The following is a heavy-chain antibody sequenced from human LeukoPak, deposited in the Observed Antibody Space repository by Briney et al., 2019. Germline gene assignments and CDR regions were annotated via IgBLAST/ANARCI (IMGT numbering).Heavy chain of an antibody. CDR2: MNPNSGNT. CDR3: ARGLESGGSPGWFDP. Sequence: ASVKVSCKASGYTFTSYDINWVRQATEQGLEWMGWMNPNSGNTGYAQKFQGRVTITRNTSISTAYMELSSLRSEDTAVYYCARGLESGGSPGWFDPWGQGTLFTVSS. J-gene: IGHJ5*02. CDR1: GYTFTSYD. V-gene: IGHV1-8*03. D-gene: IGHD3-16*01.